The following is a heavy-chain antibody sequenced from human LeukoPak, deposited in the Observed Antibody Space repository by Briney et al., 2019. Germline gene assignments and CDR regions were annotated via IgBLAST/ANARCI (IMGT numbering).Heavy chain of an antibody. CDR1: RFTFGDYA. V-gene: IGHV3-49*03. Sequence: GGSLRLSCTASRFTFGDYAMSWFRQAPGKGLEWVGFIRSKAYGGTTEYAASVKGRFTISRDDSKSIAYLQMNSLKTEDTAVYYCTRDQDQYYYDSEGYWGQGTLVTVSS. J-gene: IGHJ4*02. CDR2: IRSKAYGGTT. D-gene: IGHD3-22*01. CDR3: TRDQDQYYYDSEGY.